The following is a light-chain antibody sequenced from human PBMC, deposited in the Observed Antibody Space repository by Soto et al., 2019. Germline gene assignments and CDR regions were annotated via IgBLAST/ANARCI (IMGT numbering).Light chain of an antibody. J-gene: IGKJ5*01. CDR2: AAS. CDR1: QSISRY. V-gene: IGKV1-39*01. Sequence: DIQMTQSPSSLSASVGDRITITCRASQSISRYLNWYQHKPGKAPKLLINAASSLERGVPSRFSGGGSGTDFTLNISSLQPEDFATYYCQQYYSYPITFGQGTRLEIK. CDR3: QQYYSYPIT.